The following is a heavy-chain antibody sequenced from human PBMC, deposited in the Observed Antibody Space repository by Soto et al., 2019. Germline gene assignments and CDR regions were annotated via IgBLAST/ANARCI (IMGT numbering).Heavy chain of an antibody. Sequence: GASVKVSCKASGYTFTSYGISWVRQAPGQGLEWMGWISAYNGNTNYAQKLQGRVTMTTDTSTSTAYMELRSLRSDDTAVYYCAVYSYGYFPESFVSDYYMDVWGKGTTVTVSS. D-gene: IGHD5-18*01. V-gene: IGHV1-18*01. CDR1: GYTFTSYG. J-gene: IGHJ6*03. CDR3: AVYSYGYFPESFVSDYYMDV. CDR2: ISAYNGNT.